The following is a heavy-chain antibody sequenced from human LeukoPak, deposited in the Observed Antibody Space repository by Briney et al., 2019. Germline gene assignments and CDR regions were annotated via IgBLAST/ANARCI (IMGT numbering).Heavy chain of an antibody. CDR3: ARVRVDYVDAFDI. J-gene: IGHJ3*02. Sequence: PGGSLRLSCAASGFSLSSYGMHWVRQAPGKGLEYVSAISYNGGTTYYANSVRGRFIISRDNSKNALYLQMGRLRADDTAVYYCARVRVDYVDAFDIWGQGTMVTVSS. V-gene: IGHV3-64*01. CDR2: ISYNGGTT. D-gene: IGHD4-17*01. CDR1: GFSLSSYG.